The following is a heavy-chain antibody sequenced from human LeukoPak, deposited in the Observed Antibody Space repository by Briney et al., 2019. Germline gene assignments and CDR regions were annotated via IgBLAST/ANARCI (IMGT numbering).Heavy chain of an antibody. J-gene: IGHJ6*03. D-gene: IGHD3-10*01. CDR1: GYSISSGYY. CDR2: IYHSGST. CDR3: ASPSNPYEFGEDYYYYMDV. Sequence: KASETLSLTCAVSGYSISSGYYWGWIRQPPGKGLEWIGSIYHSGSTYYNPSLKSRVTISVDTSKNQFSLKLSSVTAADTAAYYCASPSNPYEFGEDYYYYMDVWGKGTTVTVSS. V-gene: IGHV4-38-2*01.